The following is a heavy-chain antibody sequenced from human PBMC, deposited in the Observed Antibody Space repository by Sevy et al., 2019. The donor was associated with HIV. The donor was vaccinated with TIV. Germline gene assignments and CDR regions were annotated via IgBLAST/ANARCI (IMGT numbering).Heavy chain of an antibody. CDR2: IYHSGST. V-gene: IGHV4-38-2*02. D-gene: IGHD4-17*01. CDR1: GDSINSAYY. Sequence: SETLSLTCTVSGDSINSAYYWGWIRQPPGKGVEWIGSIYHSGSTYYNPSLKSRVTISVDTSKNQFSLKLSSVTAADTAVYYCARDQADYGDNIYYWFDPWGQRTLVTVSS. CDR3: ARDQADYGDNIYYWFDP. J-gene: IGHJ5*02.